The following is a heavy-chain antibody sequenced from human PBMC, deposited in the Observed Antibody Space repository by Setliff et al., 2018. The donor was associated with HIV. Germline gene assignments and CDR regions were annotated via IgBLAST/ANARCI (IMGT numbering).Heavy chain of an antibody. V-gene: IGHV1-18*01. CDR3: ARSYYGSGISLDAFDI. D-gene: IGHD3-10*01. J-gene: IGHJ3*02. CDR2: ISRNFGHT. Sequence: ASVKVSCKASGYTFTTYGISWVRQAPGHGLEWMGWISRNFGHTNYAQNFVGRVTMTVDTSTSRAYMELRSLRSDDTAVYYCARSYYGSGISLDAFDIWGQGTMVTVAS. CDR1: GYTFTTYG.